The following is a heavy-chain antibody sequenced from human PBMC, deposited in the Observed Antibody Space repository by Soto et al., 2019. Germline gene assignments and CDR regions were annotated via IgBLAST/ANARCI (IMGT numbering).Heavy chain of an antibody. CDR2: ISSSSNYI. CDR1: GFTFSSYN. V-gene: IGHV3-21*02. J-gene: IGHJ4*02. D-gene: IGHD4-17*01. Sequence: EVQLVESGGGLVKPGGSLRLSCTASGFTFSSYNMNWVRQAPGKGLEWVSSISSSSNYIYYADSMKGRFNISRDNAKNSLYLQMNSLRAEDTAVYYCARENAYGDPNSFDYWGQGTLVTVSS. CDR3: ARENAYGDPNSFDY.